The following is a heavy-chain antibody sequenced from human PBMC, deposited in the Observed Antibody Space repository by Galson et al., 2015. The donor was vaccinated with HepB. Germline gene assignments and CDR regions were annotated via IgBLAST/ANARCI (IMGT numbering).Heavy chain of an antibody. D-gene: IGHD3-3*01. CDR1: GDSVSSNSAA. V-gene: IGHV6-1*01. CDR3: ARDYDFWSGPLNQHCFDY. CDR2: TYYRSKWYN. J-gene: IGHJ4*02. Sequence: CAISGDSVSSNSAAWNWIRQSPSRGLEGLGRTYYRSKWYNDYAVSVKSRITINPDTSKNQFSLQLNSVTPEDTAVYYCARDYDFWSGPLNQHCFDYWGQGTLVTVSS.